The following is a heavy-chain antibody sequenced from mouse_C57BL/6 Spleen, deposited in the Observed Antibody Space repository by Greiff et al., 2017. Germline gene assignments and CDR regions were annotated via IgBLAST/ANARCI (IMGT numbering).Heavy chain of an antibody. CDR3: ARSNYYGSSYCWYFDV. J-gene: IGHJ1*03. CDR1: GYSFTDYN. Sequence: EVQLVESGPELVKPGASVKISCKASGYSFTDYNMNWVKQSNGKSLEWIGVINPNYGTTSYNQKFKGKATLTVDQSSSTAYMQLNSLTSEDSAVYYCARSNYYGSSYCWYFDVWGTGTTVTVSS. V-gene: IGHV1-39*01. CDR2: INPNYGTT. D-gene: IGHD1-1*01.